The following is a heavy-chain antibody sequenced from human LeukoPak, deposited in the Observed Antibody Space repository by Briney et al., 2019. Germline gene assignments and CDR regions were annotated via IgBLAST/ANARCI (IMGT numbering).Heavy chain of an antibody. D-gene: IGHD2-8*01. CDR2: IRYDGSNK. CDR3: AKGAHCTNGVCYLPNAFDI. Sequence: GGSLRLSCAASGFTFSSYGMHWVRQAPGKGLEWVAFIRYDGSNKYYADSVKGRFTISRDNSKNTLYLQMNSLRAEDTAVYYCAKGAHCTNGVCYLPNAFDIWGQGTMVTVSS. CDR1: GFTFSSYG. V-gene: IGHV3-30*02. J-gene: IGHJ3*02.